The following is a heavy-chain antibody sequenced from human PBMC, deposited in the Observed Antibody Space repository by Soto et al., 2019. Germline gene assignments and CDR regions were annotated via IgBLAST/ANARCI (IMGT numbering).Heavy chain of an antibody. D-gene: IGHD2-15*01. CDR3: ARVQSAVVVAATTHLLDFMDV. CDR1: GGTFSSYA. J-gene: IGHJ6*02. CDR2: IIPIFGTA. V-gene: IGHV1-69*06. Sequence: SVKVSCKASGGTFSSYAISWVRQAPGQGLEWMGGIIPIFGTANYAQKFQGRVTITADKSTSTAYMELSSMRSEDTAVYYCARVQSAVVVAATTHLLDFMDVWGQGSTVTGSS.